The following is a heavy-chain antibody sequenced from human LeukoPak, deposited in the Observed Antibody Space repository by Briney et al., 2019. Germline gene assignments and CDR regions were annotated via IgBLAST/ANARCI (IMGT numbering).Heavy chain of an antibody. D-gene: IGHD1-1*01. CDR3: ATSLPDNNTLNN. J-gene: IGHJ4*02. Sequence: ASVKVSCKASGYTFTSYDINWVRQATGQGLEWMGWMNPNSGNTGYAQKFQGRVTITRNTSISTAYMELSSLTSEDAAVYYCATSLPDNNTLNNWGQGTLITVSS. V-gene: IGHV1-8*03. CDR2: MNPNSGNT. CDR1: GYTFTSYD.